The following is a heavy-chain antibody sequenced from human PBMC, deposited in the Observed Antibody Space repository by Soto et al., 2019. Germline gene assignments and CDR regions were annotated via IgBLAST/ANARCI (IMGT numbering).Heavy chain of an antibody. D-gene: IGHD1-26*01. CDR3: ARAPSRYSGSYLGNRGYFDY. CDR1: GYTFTSYG. J-gene: IGHJ4*02. CDR2: ISAYNGNT. V-gene: IGHV1-18*01. Sequence: ASVKVSCKASGYTFTSYGISWVRQAPGQGLEWMGWISAYNGNTNYAQKLQGRVTMTTDTSTSTAYMELRSLRSDDTAVYYCARAPSRYSGSYLGNRGYFDYWGQGTLVTVSS.